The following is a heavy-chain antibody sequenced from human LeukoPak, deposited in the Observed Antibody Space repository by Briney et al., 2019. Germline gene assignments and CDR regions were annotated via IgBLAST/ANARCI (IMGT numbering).Heavy chain of an antibody. CDR2: INPSGDSA. Sequence: ASVKVSCEASGYTFTNYYIHWVRQAPGQGLEWMGIINPSGDSASYAQKFQGRVTMTRDTSTSTVYMELSSLRSEDTAVYYCARAGYSSSWYYFDYWGQGTLVTVSS. CDR1: GYTFTNYY. V-gene: IGHV1-46*01. D-gene: IGHD6-13*01. CDR3: ARAGYSSSWYYFDY. J-gene: IGHJ4*02.